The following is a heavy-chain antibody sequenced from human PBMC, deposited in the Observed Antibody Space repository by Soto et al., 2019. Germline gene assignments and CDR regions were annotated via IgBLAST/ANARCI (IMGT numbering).Heavy chain of an antibody. CDR1: GFTFSTYP. CDR2: ISASGDMT. V-gene: IGHV3-23*01. CDR3: AKNLWSAYNPLDC. D-gene: IGHD3-3*01. Sequence: PGGSLRLSCAASGFTFSTYPMSWVRQAPGKGLEWVSLISASGDMTYHADSVKGRFTISRDNSKNTVHLQMNNLRAEDTAVYFCAKNLWSAYNPLDCWGLGTLVTVSS. J-gene: IGHJ4*02.